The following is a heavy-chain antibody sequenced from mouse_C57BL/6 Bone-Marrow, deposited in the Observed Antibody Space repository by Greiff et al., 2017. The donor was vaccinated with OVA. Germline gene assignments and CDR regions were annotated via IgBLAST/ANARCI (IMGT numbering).Heavy chain of an antibody. V-gene: IGHV1-64*01. CDR1: GYTFTSYW. J-gene: IGHJ3*01. CDR3: ARSYYFLRFAY. CDR2: IHPNSGST. D-gene: IGHD1-1*01. Sequence: QVQLKQPGAELVKPGASVKLSCKASGYTFTSYWMHWVKQRPGQGLEWIGMIHPNSGSTNYNEKFKSKATLTVDKSSSTAYMQLSSLTSEDSAVYYCARSYYFLRFAYWGQGTLVTVSA.